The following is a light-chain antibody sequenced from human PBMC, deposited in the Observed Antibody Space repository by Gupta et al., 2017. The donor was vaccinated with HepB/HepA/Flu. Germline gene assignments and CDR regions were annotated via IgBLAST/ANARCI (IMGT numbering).Light chain of an antibody. CDR1: QSVSGNY. J-gene: IGKJ2*01. Sequence: EIVLTQSPGTLSLSPGERATLSCRASQSVSGNYLAWYQQKSGQAPRLLISGASTRATGVPDRFSGSGSVTDFTLTITRREPEDFAVYYCQQYGHSPPYTFGQGTKLDIK. CDR2: GAS. CDR3: QQYGHSPPYT. V-gene: IGKV3-20*01.